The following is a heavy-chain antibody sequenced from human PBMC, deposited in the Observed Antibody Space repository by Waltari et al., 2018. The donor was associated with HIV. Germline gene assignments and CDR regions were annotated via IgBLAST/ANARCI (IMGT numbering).Heavy chain of an antibody. CDR1: GFTVRSNY. J-gene: IGHJ6*02. D-gene: IGHD5-18*01. V-gene: IGHV3-66*01. CDR3: ASPDTTMVHGHYYFYHMDV. Sequence: EVQLVESGGGLVQPGGSLRPSCAASGFTVRSNYMRWLRHAPGKGVGWVSRINTGGSTDNADSGKGRFTISRDNCKNTLYLQRNSLRAEDTAVYYCASPDTTMVHGHYYFYHMDVWGQGTTVTVSS. CDR2: INTGGST.